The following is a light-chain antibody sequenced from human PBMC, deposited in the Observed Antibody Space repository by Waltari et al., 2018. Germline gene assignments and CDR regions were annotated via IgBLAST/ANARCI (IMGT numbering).Light chain of an antibody. Sequence: SVLTHPPSVSGTPGQRVSISCSGSSSNIGSNSVNWSQQVPGTPPKPLTYSNNQRPSGVPDRFSGSKSGTSASLAISGLQSEDEADYYCATWDDSLNGLFGGGTKLTVL. J-gene: IGLJ2*01. CDR3: ATWDDSLNGL. CDR2: SNN. CDR1: SSNIGSNS. V-gene: IGLV1-44*01.